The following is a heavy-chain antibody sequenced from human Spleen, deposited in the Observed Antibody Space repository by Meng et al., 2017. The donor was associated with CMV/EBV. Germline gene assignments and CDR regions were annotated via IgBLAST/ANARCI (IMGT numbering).Heavy chain of an antibody. V-gene: IGHV3-30*04. CDR2: ISYDRSNK. CDR3: ASSSDIYYYFDY. CDR1: GFTFSSCA. Sequence: FAASGFTFSSCAMRWVRQAPGKGLEWGAVISYDRSNKYYADSVKGRFTISRDNSKNTLYLQMNSLRAEDTAVYYCASSSDIYYYFDYWGQGTLVTVSS. D-gene: IGHD1-26*01. J-gene: IGHJ4*02.